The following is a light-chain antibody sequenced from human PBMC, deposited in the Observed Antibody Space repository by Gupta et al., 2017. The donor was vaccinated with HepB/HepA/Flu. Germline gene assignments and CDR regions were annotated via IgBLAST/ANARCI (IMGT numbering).Light chain of an antibody. CDR2: GNS. CDR1: SSNIGAGYD. Sequence: QSVLTQPPSACGAPRRGATISCTGSSSNIGAGYDVHWCQQLPGTAPTPLIYGNSNRPSAVPDRFSGSKSGTSASLAITGLQAEDEADYYCRSYYSSLSGSNVFGAGTKVTVL. CDR3: RSYYSSLSGSNV. V-gene: IGLV1-40*01. J-gene: IGLJ1*01.